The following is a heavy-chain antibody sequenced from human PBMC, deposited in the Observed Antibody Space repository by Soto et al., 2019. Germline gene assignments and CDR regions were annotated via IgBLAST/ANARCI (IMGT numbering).Heavy chain of an antibody. J-gene: IGHJ4*02. Sequence: QLQLQESGPGLVKPSETLSLTCTVSGGSISSSSYYWGWIRQPPGKGLEWIGSFYYTGTTYYNPSLKSRVTVSVDTSKSQFSLKLSSVTAADTALYYCAKEHRGSSWFFDYWGQGTLVTVSS. CDR1: GGSISSSSYY. D-gene: IGHD6-13*01. CDR2: FYYTGTT. V-gene: IGHV4-39*01. CDR3: AKEHRGSSWFFDY.